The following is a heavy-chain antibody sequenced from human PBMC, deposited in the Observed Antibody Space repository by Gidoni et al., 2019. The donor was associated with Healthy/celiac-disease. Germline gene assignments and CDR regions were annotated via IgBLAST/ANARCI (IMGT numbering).Heavy chain of an antibody. Sequence: EVQLVESGGGLVQPGGSLRLSCAASGFTFSSSDMHWVRQATGKGLEWVSAIGTAGETYYPGSVKGRFTISRENAKNSLYLQMNSLRAGDTAVYYCARDRGTRSFTDTTVYSSGWLYWGQGTLVTVSS. CDR3: ARDRGTRSFTDTTVYSSGWLY. D-gene: IGHD6-19*01. CDR1: GFTFSSSD. V-gene: IGHV3-13*01. J-gene: IGHJ4*02. CDR2: IGTAGET.